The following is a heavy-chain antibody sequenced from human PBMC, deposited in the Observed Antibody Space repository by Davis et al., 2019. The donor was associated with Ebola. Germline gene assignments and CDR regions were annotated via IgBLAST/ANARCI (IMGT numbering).Heavy chain of an antibody. D-gene: IGHD3-10*01. CDR2: INPKSGAT. J-gene: IGHJ6*02. V-gene: IGHV1-2*06. Sequence: AASVKVSCKASGYTFTAFFIHWVRQSPGQGLEWMGRINPKSGATKYLQKFQGRVTMTRDTSTSTVYMELSSLRSDDTAVYYCARSVSAVPVANIGGVWGQGTTVTVSS. CDR1: GYTFTAFF. CDR3: ARSVSAVPVANIGGV.